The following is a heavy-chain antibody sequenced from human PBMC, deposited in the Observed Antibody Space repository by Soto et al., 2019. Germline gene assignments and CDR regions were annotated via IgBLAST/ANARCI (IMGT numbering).Heavy chain of an antibody. CDR1: GFTFSSYA. V-gene: IGHV3-64*01. Sequence: GGSLRLSCAASGFTFSSYAMHWVRQAPGKGLEYVSAISSNGGSTYYANSVKGRFTISRDNSKNTLYLQMGSLRAEDMAVYYCARGRGDYGDYDPHFMDVWGKGTTVTVSS. CDR3: ARGRGDYGDYDPHFMDV. CDR2: ISSNGGST. J-gene: IGHJ6*03. D-gene: IGHD4-17*01.